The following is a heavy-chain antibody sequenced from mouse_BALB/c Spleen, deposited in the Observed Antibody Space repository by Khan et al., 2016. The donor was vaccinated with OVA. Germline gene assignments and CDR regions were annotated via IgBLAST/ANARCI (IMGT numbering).Heavy chain of an antibody. Sequence: QIQLVQSGPELKKPGETVKISCKASGYTFTNYGMNWVKQAPGKGLKWMGWINTYTGEPTYAADFKGRFAFSLETSASTAYLQINNLKYEDTSPYCCARLAATAWLAYGGQGTLVTVSA. CDR2: INTYTGEP. CDR3: ARLAATAWLAY. CDR1: GYTFTNYG. J-gene: IGHJ3*01. V-gene: IGHV9-3-1*01. D-gene: IGHD1-2*01.